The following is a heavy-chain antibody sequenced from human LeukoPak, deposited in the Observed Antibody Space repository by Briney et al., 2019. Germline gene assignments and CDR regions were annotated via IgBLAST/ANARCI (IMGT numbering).Heavy chain of an antibody. CDR1: GFTFGDYA. D-gene: IGHD3-16*01. CDR2: IRTEDYDGAT. J-gene: IGHJ6*03. V-gene: IGHV3-49*04. CDR3: SSIFVCYYFYMDV. Sequence: GGSLRLSCAASGFTFGDYAMSWVRQAPGKGLEWVGFIRTEDYDGATDYGASVKGRFTISKDDSKNIAYLQMNSLNTDDTGIFFCSSIFVCYYFYMDVWGKGTTVIVSS.